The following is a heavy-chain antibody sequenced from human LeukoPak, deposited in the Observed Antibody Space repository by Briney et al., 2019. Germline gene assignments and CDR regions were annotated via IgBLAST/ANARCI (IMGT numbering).Heavy chain of an antibody. V-gene: IGHV3-23*01. CDR3: AKVVVPFHDNSGLDY. CDR1: GFTFSSYA. J-gene: IGHJ4*02. D-gene: IGHD3-22*01. CDR2: ISGTTSST. Sequence: GGSLRLSCAASGFTFSSYAMSWVRQAPGKGLEWVSAISGTTSSTYYADSVKGRFTISRDNSKNTLYLQMNGLRAEDTAVYYCAKVVVPFHDNSGLDYWGQGTLVTVSS.